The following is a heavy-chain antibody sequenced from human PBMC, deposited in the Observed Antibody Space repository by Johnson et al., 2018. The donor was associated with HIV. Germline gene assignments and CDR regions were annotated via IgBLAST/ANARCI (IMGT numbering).Heavy chain of an antibody. CDR1: GFTFSSYG. CDR2: IRYDGSNK. Sequence: QVQLVESGGGVVQPGGSLRLSCAASGFTFSSYGMHWVRQAPGKGLEWVAFIRYDGSNKDYADSVKGRFTLSRDDSKNTLYLQMNSLRAEDTAVYYCAREVYDSSGYYYDAFDIWGQGTMVTVSS. D-gene: IGHD3-22*01. V-gene: IGHV3-30*02. CDR3: AREVYDSSGYYYDAFDI. J-gene: IGHJ3*02.